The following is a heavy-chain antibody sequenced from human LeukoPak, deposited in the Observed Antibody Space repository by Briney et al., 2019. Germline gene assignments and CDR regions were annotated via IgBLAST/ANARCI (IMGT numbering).Heavy chain of an antibody. V-gene: IGHV1-69*04. Sequence: SVKVSCKASGGTFSSYAISWVRQAPGQGLEWMGRIIPILGIANYAQKFQGRFTITADKSTSTAYMELSSLRSEDTAVYYCASPEGRIAAAGTWDWYFDLWGRGTLVTVSS. CDR3: ASPEGRIAAAGTWDWYFDL. CDR2: IIPILGIA. D-gene: IGHD6-13*01. J-gene: IGHJ2*01. CDR1: GGTFSSYA.